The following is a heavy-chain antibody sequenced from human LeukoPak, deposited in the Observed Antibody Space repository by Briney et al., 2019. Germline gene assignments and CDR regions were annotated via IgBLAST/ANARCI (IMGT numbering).Heavy chain of an antibody. CDR2: INPNSGGT. CDR3: ARAVAGTRYYYYYMDV. J-gene: IGHJ6*03. CDR1: GGTFSSYA. Sequence: GASVKVSCKASGGTFSSYAISWVRQAPGQGLEWMGWINPNSGGTNYAQKFQGRVTMTRDTSISTAYMELSSLRSEDTAVYYCARAVAGTRYYYYYMDVWGKGTTVTISS. D-gene: IGHD6-19*01. V-gene: IGHV1-2*02.